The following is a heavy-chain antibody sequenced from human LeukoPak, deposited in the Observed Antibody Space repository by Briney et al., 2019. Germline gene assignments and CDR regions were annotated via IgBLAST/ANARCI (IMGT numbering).Heavy chain of an antibody. J-gene: IGHJ4*02. Sequence: SETLSLTCTVSGGSLSRYYWSWIRQPPGKRLEWIGYIFYSGSTNYNPSLKSRVTMSVDTSQNQFSLRLSSVTAADTAVYYCARRTSSNYVDSWGQGTLVTVSP. V-gene: IGHV4-59*01. CDR3: ARRTSSNYVDS. D-gene: IGHD4-11*01. CDR1: GGSLSRYY. CDR2: IFYSGST.